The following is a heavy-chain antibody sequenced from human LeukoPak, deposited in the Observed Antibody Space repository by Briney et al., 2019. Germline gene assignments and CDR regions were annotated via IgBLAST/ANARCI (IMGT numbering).Heavy chain of an antibody. CDR2: FDPEDGET. V-gene: IGHV1-24*01. D-gene: IGHD3/OR15-3a*01. CDR3: ATAGDFGPPPWFDP. Sequence: ASVKVYCKVSGYTLTELSMHWVRQAPGKGLEWMGGFDPEDGETIYAQKFQGRVTMTEDTSTDTAYMELSSLRSGDTAVYYCATAGDFGPPPWFDPWGQGTLVTVSS. CDR1: GYTLTELS. J-gene: IGHJ5*02.